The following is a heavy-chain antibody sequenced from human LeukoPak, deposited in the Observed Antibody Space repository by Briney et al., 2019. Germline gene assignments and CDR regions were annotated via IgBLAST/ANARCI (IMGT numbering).Heavy chain of an antibody. CDR2: ISSSGNTI. CDR1: GFIFSDYY. J-gene: IGHJ4*02. Sequence: GGSLRPSCATSGFIFSDYYMSWIRQAPGRGLEWISYISSSGNTIYYAESVKGRFTISRDNAKKSLYLQMNSLRADDTAVYYCSRDTKFLDYWGQGILVTVSS. CDR3: SRDTKFLDY. D-gene: IGHD3-3*01. V-gene: IGHV3-11*01.